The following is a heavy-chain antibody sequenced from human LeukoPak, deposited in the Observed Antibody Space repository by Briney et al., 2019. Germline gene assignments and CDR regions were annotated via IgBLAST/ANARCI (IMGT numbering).Heavy chain of an antibody. D-gene: IGHD4-23*01. J-gene: IGHJ4*02. Sequence: SVKVSCKAPGGTFSSYAIIWVRQAPGQGREGMGGIIPIFGTANYAQKFQGRVTITADESTNTAYMELSSLSSEDTAVYYCARQPRGTVVFDYWGQGTLVTVSS. CDR3: ARQPRGTVVFDY. CDR2: IIPIFGTA. V-gene: IGHV1-69*13. CDR1: GGTFSSYA.